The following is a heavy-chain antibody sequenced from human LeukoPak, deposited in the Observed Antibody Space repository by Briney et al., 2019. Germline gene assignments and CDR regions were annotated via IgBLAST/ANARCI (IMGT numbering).Heavy chain of an antibody. CDR2: IIPILGIA. V-gene: IGHV1-69*04. Sequence: ASVKVSCKASGYTFTGYYMHWVRQAPGQGLEWMGRIIPILGIANYAQKFQGRVTITADKSTSTAYMELSSLRSEDTAVYYCAREGRVQLERRAIWFDPWGQGTLVTVSS. CDR1: GYTFTGYY. CDR3: AREGRVQLERRAIWFDP. D-gene: IGHD1-1*01. J-gene: IGHJ5*02.